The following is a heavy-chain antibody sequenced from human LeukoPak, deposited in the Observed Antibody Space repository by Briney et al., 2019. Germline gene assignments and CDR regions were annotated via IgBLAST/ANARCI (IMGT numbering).Heavy chain of an antibody. J-gene: IGHJ6*02. CDR1: GGSINSYY. V-gene: IGHV4-59*01. CDR3: ARTADYYYGMDV. Sequence: SETLSLTCTVSGGSINSYYWAWIRQPPGKRLEWIGYVFNTVQTKYNPSLKSRVGMSMDSPKKQFSLKLSSVTAADTAVYYCARTADYYYGMDVWGQGTTVTVSS. CDR2: VFNTVQT.